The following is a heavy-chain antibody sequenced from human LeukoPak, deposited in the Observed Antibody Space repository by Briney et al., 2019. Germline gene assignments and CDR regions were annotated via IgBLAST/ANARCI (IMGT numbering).Heavy chain of an antibody. CDR1: GFTFSSYS. V-gene: IGHV3-21*01. J-gene: IGHJ4*02. CDR2: ISSSSSYI. D-gene: IGHD3-3*01. CDR3: ARALVLRSAFDY. Sequence: PGGSLRLSCAASGFTFSSYSMNSVRQAPGQGLEWVSSISSSSSYIYYADSMKGRFTISRDNAKNSLYLQMNSLRAENTAVYYCARALVLRSAFDYWGQGTLVTVSS.